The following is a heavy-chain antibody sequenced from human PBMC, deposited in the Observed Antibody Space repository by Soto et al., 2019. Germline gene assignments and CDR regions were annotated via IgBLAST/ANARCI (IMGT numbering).Heavy chain of an antibody. V-gene: IGHV4-59*01. CDR2: IYYSGST. D-gene: IGHD3-10*01. Sequence: SETLSLTCTVSGGSISSYYWSWIRQPPGKGLEWIGYIYYSGSTNYNPSLKSRVTISVDTSKNQFSLKLSSVTAADTAVYYCARTMVRGDDYWGQGTLVTVSS. J-gene: IGHJ4*02. CDR1: GGSISSYY. CDR3: ARTMVRGDDY.